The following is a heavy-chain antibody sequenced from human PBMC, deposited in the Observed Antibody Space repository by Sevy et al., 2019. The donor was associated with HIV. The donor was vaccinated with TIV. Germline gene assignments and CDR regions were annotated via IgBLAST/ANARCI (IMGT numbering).Heavy chain of an antibody. J-gene: IGHJ6*02. Sequence: ASVTVSCKASGYTFTSYDINWVRQATGQGLEWMGWMNPNSGNTGYAQKFQGRVTMTRNTSISTAYMELSSLRSEDTAVYYCARAYSSSWYGVYYYYGMDVWGQGTTVTVSS. CDR1: GYTFTSYD. V-gene: IGHV1-8*01. D-gene: IGHD6-13*01. CDR3: ARAYSSSWYGVYYYYGMDV. CDR2: MNPNSGNT.